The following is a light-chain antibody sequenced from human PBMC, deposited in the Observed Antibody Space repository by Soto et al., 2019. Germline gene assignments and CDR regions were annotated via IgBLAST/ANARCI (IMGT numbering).Light chain of an antibody. CDR2: GTS. CDR1: QSVSSN. V-gene: IGKV3-15*01. Sequence: ETVMTQSPATLSVSPGERATLSCRASQSVSSNLAWYQQKPGQAPRLLIYGTSTRATGIPARFSGSGSGTEFTLTISSLQSEDVAVYYCQHYNNWPITFGQGTRLEIK. CDR3: QHYNNWPIT. J-gene: IGKJ5*01.